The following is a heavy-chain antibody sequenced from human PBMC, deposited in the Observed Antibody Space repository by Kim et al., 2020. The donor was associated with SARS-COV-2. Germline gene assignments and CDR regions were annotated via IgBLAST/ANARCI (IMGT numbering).Heavy chain of an antibody. CDR3: ARIGDY. J-gene: IGHJ4*02. Sequence: GDTDTRYSPSFQGQVTISADKSISTAYLQWSSLKASDTAMYYCARIGDYWGQGTLVTVSS. CDR2: GDTDT. D-gene: IGHD2-15*01. V-gene: IGHV5-51*01.